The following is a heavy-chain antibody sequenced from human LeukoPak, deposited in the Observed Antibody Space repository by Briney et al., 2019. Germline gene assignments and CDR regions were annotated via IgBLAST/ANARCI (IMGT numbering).Heavy chain of an antibody. CDR3: TRDYSSSYYFDT. V-gene: IGHV4-59*01. J-gene: IGHJ4*02. Sequence: PSETLSVTCTGTGGSISSYYWSWIRQPPGTGLHWIGYRHYSGSTNYNPSLKSRVTISEDTSKNQFSLKLSSVTAADTAVYYCTRDYSSSYYFDTWGQGTLVTVSS. CDR1: GGSISSYY. CDR2: RHYSGST. D-gene: IGHD6-6*01.